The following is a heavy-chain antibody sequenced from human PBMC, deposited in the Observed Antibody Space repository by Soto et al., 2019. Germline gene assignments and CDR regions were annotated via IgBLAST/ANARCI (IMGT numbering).Heavy chain of an antibody. V-gene: IGHV1-69*13. J-gene: IGHJ4*01. CDR1: GGTFGSQG. CDR3: ARGSMANFDY. CDR2: FIAMLGTP. Sequence: ASVKVSCKASGGTFGSQGIAWVRQAPGQGREWMGGFIAMLGTPTYAKKVQGRATISADESLTSSYLELRSLRSEDTGVYFCARGSMANFDYWGHVTGFTVSS.